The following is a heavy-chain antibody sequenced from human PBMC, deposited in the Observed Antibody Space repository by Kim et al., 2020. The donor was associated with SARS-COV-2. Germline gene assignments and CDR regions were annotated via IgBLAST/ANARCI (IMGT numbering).Heavy chain of an antibody. Sequence: SETLSLTCTVSGGSISSSSYYWGWIRQRPGKGLEWIGSIYDSGSTYYNPSLKSRVTISVDTSKNQFSLKLSSVTAADTAVYYCARDIRGALRGIVVVPAATFDPWGQGTLVTVSS. CDR2: IYDSGST. CDR3: ARDIRGALRGIVVVPAATFDP. V-gene: IGHV4-39*02. D-gene: IGHD2-2*01. J-gene: IGHJ5*02. CDR1: GGSISSSSYY.